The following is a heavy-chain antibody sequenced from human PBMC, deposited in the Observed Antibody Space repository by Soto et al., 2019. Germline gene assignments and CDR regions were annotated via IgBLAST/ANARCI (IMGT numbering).Heavy chain of an antibody. J-gene: IGHJ4*02. V-gene: IGHV4-30-4*01. D-gene: IGHD5-18*01. CDR3: ASSRIDWKTDTAMAPIDY. Sequence: SETLSLTCTVSGGSISSGDYYWSWIRQPPGKGLEWIGYIYYSGSTYYNPSLKSRVTISVDTSKNQFSLKLSSVTAADTAVYYCASSRIDWKTDTAMAPIDYWGQGTLVTVSS. CDR2: IYYSGST. CDR1: GGSISSGDYY.